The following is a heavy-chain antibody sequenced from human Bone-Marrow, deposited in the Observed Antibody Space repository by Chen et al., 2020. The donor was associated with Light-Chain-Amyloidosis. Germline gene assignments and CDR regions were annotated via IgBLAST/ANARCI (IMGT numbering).Heavy chain of an antibody. V-gene: IGHV3-7*01. CDR3: ARDGASTTDLDY. CDR2: IKEDGSEK. D-gene: IGHD1-1*01. J-gene: IGHJ4*02. CDR1: GFTFSSYW. Sequence: EVQLVESGGGLVQPEGSLRLSCAASGFTFSSYWMTWVRQAPGKGLEWVANIKEDGSEKYYVDSVKGRFTISRDNAKNTLYLQMSSLRADDTAVYYCARDGASTTDLDYWGQGSLVTVSS.